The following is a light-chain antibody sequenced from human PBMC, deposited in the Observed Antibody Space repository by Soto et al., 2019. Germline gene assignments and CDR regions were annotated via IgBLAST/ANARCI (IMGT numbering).Light chain of an antibody. J-gene: IGKJ4*01. Sequence: EIVLPQSPGTLSLSPGERAILSCRASPSLSSSFLAWYQQKPGQAPRLLIYSSSNRATGIPDRFSGGGSGTDFTLTISRLEPADFAVYYCQQYGRSPLTFGGGTKVDIK. CDR2: SSS. V-gene: IGKV3-20*01. CDR3: QQYGRSPLT. CDR1: PSLSSSF.